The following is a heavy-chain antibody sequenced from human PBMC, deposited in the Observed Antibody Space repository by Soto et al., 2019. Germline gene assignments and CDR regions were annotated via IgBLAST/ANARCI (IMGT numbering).Heavy chain of an antibody. J-gene: IGHJ4*02. V-gene: IGHV4-31*03. D-gene: IGHD6-19*01. CDR3: ARRPNSGWYFDY. Sequence: SQTLSVTCSVAGGYTRSGGYYWSWIRQHPGKGLEWIGYIYYSGSTYYNPSLKSRVTISVDTSKNQFFLKLNSVTAADTAVFYCARRPNSGWYFDYWGQGVPVTVSS. CDR1: GGYTRSGGYY. CDR2: IYYSGST.